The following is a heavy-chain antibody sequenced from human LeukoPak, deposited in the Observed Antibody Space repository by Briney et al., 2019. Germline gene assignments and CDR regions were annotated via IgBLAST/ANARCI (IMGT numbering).Heavy chain of an antibody. V-gene: IGHV4-38-2*01. Sequence: SETLSLTCAVSGYSISSGYYWGWIRQPPGKGLEWIGSIYYSGSTYYNPSLKSPVTISIDTSKNQSSLKLSSVTAADTAVYYCASNLEGSGSYYLFDPWGQGTLVTVSS. J-gene: IGHJ5*02. CDR2: IYYSGST. D-gene: IGHD3-10*01. CDR1: GYSISSGYY. CDR3: ASNLEGSGSYYLFDP.